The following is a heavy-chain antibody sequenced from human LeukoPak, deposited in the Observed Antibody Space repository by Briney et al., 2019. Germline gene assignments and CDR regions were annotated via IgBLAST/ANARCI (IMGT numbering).Heavy chain of an antibody. CDR3: AKDIIAAVSYYGMDV. D-gene: IGHD6-6*01. J-gene: IGHJ6*02. CDR1: GFTVSSNH. V-gene: IGHV3-43*02. CDR2: ISGDGGST. Sequence: GGSLRLSCAASGFTVSSNHMSWVRQAPGKGLEWVSLISGDGGSTYYADSVKGRFTISRDNSKNSLYLQMNSLRTEDTALYYCAKDIIAAVSYYGMDVWGQGTTVTVSS.